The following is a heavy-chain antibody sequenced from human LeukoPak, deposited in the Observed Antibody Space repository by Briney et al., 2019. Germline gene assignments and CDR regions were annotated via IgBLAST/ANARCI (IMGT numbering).Heavy chain of an antibody. Sequence: SETLSLTCTVSGGSISSYYWSWIRQPPGKGLEWIGYIYYSGSTNYNPSLKSRVTISVDTSKNQFSLKLSSVTAADTAVYYCARAGYSSGWYYFDYWGQGTLVTVSS. CDR2: IYYSGST. V-gene: IGHV4-59*01. D-gene: IGHD6-19*01. J-gene: IGHJ4*02. CDR3: ARAGYSSGWYYFDY. CDR1: GGSISSYY.